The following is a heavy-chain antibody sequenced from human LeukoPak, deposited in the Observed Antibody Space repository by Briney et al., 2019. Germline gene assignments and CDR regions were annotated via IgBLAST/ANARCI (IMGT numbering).Heavy chain of an antibody. V-gene: IGHV3-23*01. CDR1: GFTFSSYA. CDR2: ISGSGGST. Sequence: GGSLRLSCAASGFTFSSYAMSWVRQAPGKGLEWVSAISGSGGSTYYADSVKGRFTISRDNSKNTLYLQMNSLRAEDTAVYYCATTTAYCGGDCYSDYWGQGTLVTVSS. CDR3: ATTTAYCGGDCYSDY. D-gene: IGHD2-21*02. J-gene: IGHJ4*02.